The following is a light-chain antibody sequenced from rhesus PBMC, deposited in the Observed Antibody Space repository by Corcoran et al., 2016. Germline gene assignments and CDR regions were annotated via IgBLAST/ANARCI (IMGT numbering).Light chain of an antibody. CDR1: QGMSSW. J-gene: IGKJ3*01. Sequence: DIQMTQSPSSLSASVGDKVTITCRASQGMSSWLAWYQQKPGKAPKLLIYKASSLQSGVPSRISGSGSGTDFTLTLNSLPPEDFATYYCLQYNSSPFTFGPGTKLDIK. CDR2: KAS. V-gene: IGKV1-22*01. CDR3: LQYNSSPFT.